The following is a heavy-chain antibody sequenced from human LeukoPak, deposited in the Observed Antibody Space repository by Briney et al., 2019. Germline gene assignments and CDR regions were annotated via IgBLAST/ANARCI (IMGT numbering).Heavy chain of an antibody. D-gene: IGHD1-26*01. CDR3: ARSSGGSYYAEKFQQ. V-gene: IGHV4-34*01. J-gene: IGHJ1*01. CDR1: GGSFSGYY. Sequence: SETLSLTCAVYGGSFSGYYWDWIRQPLGKGLEWIGEINHSGSTYYNPSLNSRVTISLDTSNNQFSLKLKLNSVTAADTAVYHCARSSGGSYYAEKFQQWGQGTLVIISS. CDR2: INHSGST.